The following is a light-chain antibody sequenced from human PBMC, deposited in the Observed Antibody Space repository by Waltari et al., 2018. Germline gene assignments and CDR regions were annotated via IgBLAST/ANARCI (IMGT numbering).Light chain of an antibody. J-gene: IGLJ1*01. CDR3: QSYDSSLRGFYV. V-gene: IGLV1-40*01. CDR1: STNIGAGYG. CDR2: DNT. Sequence: QSVLTQPPSLSGAPGQRVTISCTGSSTNIGAGYGAPWYQQFPGTAPKLHIYDNTKRPSWGPSAFSGCKSGTSSSLAITGRQAEDEADDYCQSYDSSLRGFYVFGTGTKVTV.